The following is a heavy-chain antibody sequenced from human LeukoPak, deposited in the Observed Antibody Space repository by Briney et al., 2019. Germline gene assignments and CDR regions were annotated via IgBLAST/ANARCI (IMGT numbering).Heavy chain of an antibody. CDR3: ATGERHGFDI. J-gene: IGHJ3*02. V-gene: IGHV3-74*01. CDR2: INSDGSST. CDR1: GFTFSSHW. Sequence: GGSLRLSCAAPGFTFSSHWMHWVRQAPGKGLVWVSRINSDGSSTSYADSVKGRFTISRDNAKNTLYLQMNSLRAEDTAVYYCATGERHGFDIWGQGTMVTVSS.